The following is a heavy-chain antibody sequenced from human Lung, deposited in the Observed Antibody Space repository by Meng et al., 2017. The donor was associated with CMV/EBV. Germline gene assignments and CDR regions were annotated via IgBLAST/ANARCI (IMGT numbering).Heavy chain of an antibody. J-gene: IGHJ4*02. CDR1: GFSFSTYW. Sequence: GESXKISCAASGFSFSTYWMQWVRRAPGKGLEWVSRIDFDGSRTTYADAVKGRFTISRDNAKSTLYLQMNSLRVEDTAVYYCAREMVRADSFDYWGQGTLVTVSS. CDR3: AREMVRADSFDY. D-gene: IGHD3-10*01. CDR2: IDFDGSRT. V-gene: IGHV3-74*01.